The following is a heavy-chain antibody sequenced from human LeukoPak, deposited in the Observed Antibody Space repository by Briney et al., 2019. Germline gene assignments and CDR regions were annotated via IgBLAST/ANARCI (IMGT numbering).Heavy chain of an antibody. V-gene: IGHV5-51*01. Sequence: GESLKISCKGSGYNFAHDWIGWVRQMPGKGLEWMGIIYPGDSDTRYSPSFQGQVTISADKSTSTAYLQWSSLKASDTAMYYCAREAVSGAIFGTFDYWGQGTLVTVSS. CDR3: AREAVSGAIFGTFDY. CDR1: GYNFAHDW. J-gene: IGHJ4*02. CDR2: IYPGDSDT. D-gene: IGHD2-2*01.